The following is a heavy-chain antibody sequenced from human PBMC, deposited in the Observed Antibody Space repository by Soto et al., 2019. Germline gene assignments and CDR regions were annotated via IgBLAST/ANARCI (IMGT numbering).Heavy chain of an antibody. V-gene: IGHV3-9*01. CDR1: GFTFDDYA. CDR2: ISWDSGRI. D-gene: IGHD6-19*01. J-gene: IGHJ4*02. Sequence: EVQLVESGGGLVQPGRSLRLSCAASGFTFDDYAMHWVRQAPGKGLEWVSGISWDSGRIGYADSVKGRFTISRDNVANSKYLQMNSLRTEDTALYFCARGIAVGATGYYFDYWGQGTLVTVSS. CDR3: ARGIAVGATGYYFDY.